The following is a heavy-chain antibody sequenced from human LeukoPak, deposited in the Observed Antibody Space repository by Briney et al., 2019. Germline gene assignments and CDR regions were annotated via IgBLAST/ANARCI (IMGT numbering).Heavy chain of an antibody. J-gene: IGHJ4*02. CDR2: IYTSGST. Sequence: SETLSLTCTVYGGSISSNYWRWIRQLAGKGLEWIGRIYTSGSTNYNPTLKSRVTMSVDTSKNQFSLKLSSVTAADTAVYYCARVRDSSGYYLGSFDYWGQGNLVTVSS. V-gene: IGHV4-4*07. D-gene: IGHD3-22*01. CDR3: ARVRDSSGYYLGSFDY. CDR1: GGSISSNY.